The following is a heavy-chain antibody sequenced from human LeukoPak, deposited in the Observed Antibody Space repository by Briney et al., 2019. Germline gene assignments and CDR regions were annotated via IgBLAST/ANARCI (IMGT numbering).Heavy chain of an antibody. V-gene: IGHV1-18*01. CDR3: ARDSLGGYVWGSYRRDFDY. D-gene: IGHD3-16*02. CDR2: ISAYNGNT. Sequence: GASVKVSCKASGYTFTSHGISWVRQAPGQGLEWMGWISAYNGNTNYAQKLQGRVTMTTDTSTSTAYMELRSLRSDDTAVYYCARDSLGGYVWGSYRRDFDYWGQGTLVTVSS. J-gene: IGHJ4*02. CDR1: GYTFTSHG.